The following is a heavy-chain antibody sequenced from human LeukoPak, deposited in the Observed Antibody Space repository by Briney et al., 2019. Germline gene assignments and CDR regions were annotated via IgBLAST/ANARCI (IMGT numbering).Heavy chain of an antibody. CDR3: ATAPSYSSGRLFDP. J-gene: IGHJ5*02. CDR2: FDPEDGET. D-gene: IGHD6-19*01. CDR1: GYTLTELS. V-gene: IGHV1-24*01. Sequence: ASVKVSCKVSGYTLTELSMHWARQAPGKGLEWMGGFDPEDGETIYAQKFQGRVTMTEDTSTDTAYMELSSLRSEDTAVYYCATAPSYSSGRLFDPWGQGTLVTVSS.